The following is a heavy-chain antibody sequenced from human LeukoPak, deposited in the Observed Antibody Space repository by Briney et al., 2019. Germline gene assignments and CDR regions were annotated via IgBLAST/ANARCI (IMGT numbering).Heavy chain of an antibody. V-gene: IGHV1-69*01. J-gene: IGHJ6*03. CDR3: ARDLSELGMEGRYYYYMDV. CDR1: GGTFSSYA. CDR2: IIRIFGTA. Sequence: GSSVKVSCKASGGTFSSYAISWVRQAPGQGLEWMGGIIRIFGTANYAQKFQGRVTITADESMSTAYMELSSLRSEDTAVYYCARDLSELGMEGRYYYYMDVWGKGTTVTISS. D-gene: IGHD7-27*01.